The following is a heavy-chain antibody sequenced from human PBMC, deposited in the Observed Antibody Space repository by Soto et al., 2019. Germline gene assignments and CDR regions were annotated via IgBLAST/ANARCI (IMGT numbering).Heavy chain of an antibody. J-gene: IGHJ3*02. CDR2: FAPEDGET. V-gene: IGHV1-24*01. D-gene: IGHD3-22*01. CDR1: GYTLTELS. CDR3: ATDRRYYYDSSPPHAFDI. Sequence: QVQLVQSGAEVKKPGASVKVSCKVSGYTLTELSMHWVRQAPGKGLEWMGGFAPEDGETIYAQKFQGRVTMTEDTSTDTAYMELSSLRSEDTAVYYCATDRRYYYDSSPPHAFDIWGQGTMVTVSS.